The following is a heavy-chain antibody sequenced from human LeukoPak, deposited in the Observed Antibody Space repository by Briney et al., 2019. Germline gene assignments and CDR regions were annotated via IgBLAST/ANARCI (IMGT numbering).Heavy chain of an antibody. Sequence: SETLSLTCTVSGGSISGSAYNWGWIRQPPGKGLVWIGSIYYSVSTHYSPSLKSRVTISDDTSKNQFSLTLTSVTAADTAVYYCTRRNYGSGRRDYWGQGILVTVSS. J-gene: IGHJ4*02. CDR3: TRRNYGSGRRDY. D-gene: IGHD3-10*01. CDR2: IYYSVST. V-gene: IGHV4-39*01. CDR1: GGSISGSAYN.